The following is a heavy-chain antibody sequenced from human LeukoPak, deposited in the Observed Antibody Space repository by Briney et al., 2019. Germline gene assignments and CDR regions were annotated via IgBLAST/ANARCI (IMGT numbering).Heavy chain of an antibody. CDR3: AKSPGSAVAGLDY. V-gene: IGHV3-23*01. CDR1: GFIFSSYA. D-gene: IGHD6-19*01. J-gene: IGHJ4*02. Sequence: GGSLRLSCAASGFIFSSYAMSWVRQVPGKGLEWVSSISGSGGSTYYADSVKGRFTISRDNTKITLYLQMTSLRAEDTAVYYCAKSPGSAVAGLDYWGQGTLVTVSS. CDR2: ISGSGGST.